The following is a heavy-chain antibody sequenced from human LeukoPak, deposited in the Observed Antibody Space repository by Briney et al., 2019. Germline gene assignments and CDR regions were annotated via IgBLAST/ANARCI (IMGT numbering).Heavy chain of an antibody. V-gene: IGHV4-34*01. CDR1: CRSFSCYY. D-gene: IGHD1-26*01. CDR3: APGREDFDY. CDR2: INHSGST. Sequence: KPSETLSLTCAVYCRSFSCYYWSWIRQPAGKVLELIGVINHSGSTNYNPSLKSRVTISVDTSKNQFSLKLSSVTAADTAVYYCAPGREDFDYWGQGNLVIVSS. J-gene: IGHJ4*02.